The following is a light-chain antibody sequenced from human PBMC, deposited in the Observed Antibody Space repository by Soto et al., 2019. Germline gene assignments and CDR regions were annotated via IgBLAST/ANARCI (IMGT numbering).Light chain of an antibody. CDR2: DVN. V-gene: IGLV2-14*01. J-gene: IGLJ1*01. CDR1: SSDVGAYNY. CDR3: SSYSSSGTLYV. Sequence: QSALTQPASVSGSPGQSITISCTGTSSDVGAYNYVSWYQHHPGKAPKLMIYDVNNRPSGISNRFFGSKSGNTASLTISGLQAEDEADYYCSSYSSSGTLYVFGTGTKVT.